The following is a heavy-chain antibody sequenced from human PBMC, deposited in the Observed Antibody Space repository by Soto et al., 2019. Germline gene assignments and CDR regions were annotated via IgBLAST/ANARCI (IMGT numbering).Heavy chain of an antibody. CDR2: INAGNGNT. CDR3: ARDGLVSAADRYYYYYDMDV. V-gene: IGHV1-3*01. J-gene: IGHJ6*02. CDR1: GYTFTSYA. Sequence: ASVKVSCKASGYTFTSYAMHWVRQAPGQRLEWMGWINAGNGNTKYSQKFQGRVTITRDTSASTAYMELSSLRSEDTAVYYCARDGLVSAADRYYYYYDMDVWRHGTTITVSS. D-gene: IGHD6-13*01.